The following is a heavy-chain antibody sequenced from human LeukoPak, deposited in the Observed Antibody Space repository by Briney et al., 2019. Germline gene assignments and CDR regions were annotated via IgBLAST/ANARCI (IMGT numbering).Heavy chain of an antibody. D-gene: IGHD4-17*01. Sequence: GESLKISCKGSGYSFTSYWIGWVRQMPGKGLEWMGIIYPGDSDTRYSPSFQGQVTISADKSISTAYLQWSSLEASDTAMYYCARQVPDYGDYVCAFDIWGQGTMVTVSS. J-gene: IGHJ3*02. CDR2: IYPGDSDT. CDR1: GYSFTSYW. CDR3: ARQVPDYGDYVCAFDI. V-gene: IGHV5-51*01.